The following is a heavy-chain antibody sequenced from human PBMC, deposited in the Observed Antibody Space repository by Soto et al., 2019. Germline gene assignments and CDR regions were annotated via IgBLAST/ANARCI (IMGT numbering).Heavy chain of an antibody. Sequence: GSLRLSCAASGITVSSNYMSWVRQAPGKGLEWVSILYGDGRTYYTDSVKGRFTISRDNSKNTLYLQMNSLRAEGTAVYFCVKDYNPHYYDNSGHLDSWGQGTSVTVSS. CDR1: GITVSSNY. D-gene: IGHD3-22*01. CDR2: LYGDGRT. J-gene: IGHJ4*02. V-gene: IGHV3-53*01. CDR3: VKDYNPHYYDNSGHLDS.